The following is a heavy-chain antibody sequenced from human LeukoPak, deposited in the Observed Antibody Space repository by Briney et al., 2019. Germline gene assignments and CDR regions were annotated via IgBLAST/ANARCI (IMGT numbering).Heavy chain of an antibody. CDR2: INRSGST. CDR3: ARGVEWLRLEGGFDY. J-gene: IGHJ4*02. CDR1: GGSFSGYY. V-gene: IGHV4-34*01. D-gene: IGHD5-12*01. Sequence: SETLSLTCAVYGGSFSGYYWSWIRQPPGKGLEWIGEINRSGSTNYNPSLKSRVTVSVDTSKNQFSLKLSSVTAADTAVYYCARGVEWLRLEGGFDYWGQGTLVTVSS.